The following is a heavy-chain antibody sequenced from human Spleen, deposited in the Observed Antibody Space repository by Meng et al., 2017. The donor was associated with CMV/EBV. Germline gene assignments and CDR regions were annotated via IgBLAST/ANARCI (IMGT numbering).Heavy chain of an antibody. CDR3: ARVYALDTLLVWYFDL. CDR2: MNPNSSNT. V-gene: IGHV1-8*01. J-gene: IGHJ2*01. D-gene: IGHD5-18*01. CDR1: GYTFTSYD. Sequence: ASVQVSCQASGYTFTSYDINWVRQATGQGLEWMGWMNPNSSNTGYAQKFQCRVTMTRNTSISTAYMELSSLRSDDTAVYYCARVYALDTLLVWYFDLWGRGTLVTVSS.